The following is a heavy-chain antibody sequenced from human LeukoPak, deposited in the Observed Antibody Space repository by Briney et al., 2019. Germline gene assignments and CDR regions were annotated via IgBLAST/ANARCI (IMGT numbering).Heavy chain of an antibody. J-gene: IGHJ6*03. CDR2: ISGSAGST. D-gene: IGHD3-10*01. Sequence: PGGSLRLSCAASGFTFSSYAMSWVRQAPGKGLEWVSAISGSAGSTYYADSVKGRFTISRDNSKNTLYLQMNSLRAEDTAVYYCAGGSGSYHPLYYYYMDVWGKGTTVTVSS. V-gene: IGHV3-23*01. CDR3: AGGSGSYHPLYYYYMDV. CDR1: GFTFSSYA.